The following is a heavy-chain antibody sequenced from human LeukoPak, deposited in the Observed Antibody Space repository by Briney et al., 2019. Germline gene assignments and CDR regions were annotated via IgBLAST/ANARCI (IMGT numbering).Heavy chain of an antibody. D-gene: IGHD5-18*01. CDR2: IKQDGSEK. J-gene: IGHJ4*02. Sequence: GGSVRLSCAASVFTFISYWMSWVRQAPWKGLEWVAIIKQDGSEKYYVDSVKGRFTFSRDNAKNSLFLQMNSLRAEDTAVYYCARGVDTATTFDYWGQGTLVTV. CDR1: VFTFISYW. CDR3: ARGVDTATTFDY. V-gene: IGHV3-7*04.